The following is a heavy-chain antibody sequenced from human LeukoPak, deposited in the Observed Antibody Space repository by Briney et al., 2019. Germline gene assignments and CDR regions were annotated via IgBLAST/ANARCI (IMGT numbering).Heavy chain of an antibody. CDR1: GFTFSSYA. Sequence: PGGSLRLSCAASGFTFSSYAMSWVRQAPGKGLEWVSSVSTGSTYIYYADSVKGRFTISRDNAKSSLYLQMNSLRAEDTAVYYCARLLVGATPPYYYYYGLDVWGQGTTVTVSS. CDR2: VSTGSTYI. CDR3: ARLLVGATPPYYYYYGLDV. D-gene: IGHD1-26*01. V-gene: IGHV3-21*01. J-gene: IGHJ6*02.